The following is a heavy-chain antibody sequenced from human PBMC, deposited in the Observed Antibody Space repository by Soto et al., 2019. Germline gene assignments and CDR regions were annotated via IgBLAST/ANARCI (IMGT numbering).Heavy chain of an antibody. D-gene: IGHD4-17*01. CDR1: GYTFTSYG. CDR2: ISAYNGNT. V-gene: IGHV1-18*01. Sequence: QVQLVQSGAEVKKPGASVKVSCKASGYTFTSYGNSWVRQAPGQGLEWMGWISAYNGNTNYAQKLQGRVTMTTDTSTSTAYTELRSLRSDDTAVYYCARDLNRGYGDSDFDYWGQGTLVTVTS. CDR3: ARDLNRGYGDSDFDY. J-gene: IGHJ4*02.